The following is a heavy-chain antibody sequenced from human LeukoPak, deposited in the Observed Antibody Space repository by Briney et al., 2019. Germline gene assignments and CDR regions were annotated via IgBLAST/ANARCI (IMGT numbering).Heavy chain of an antibody. Sequence: LETLSLTCTVSGGSIGTYYWSWIRQPPGKGLEWIGYIYYTENTNYNPSLESRLTMSVDTSKNQCSLKLSSVTAADTAVYYCARDSPFTMYHAFDIWGQGTVVTV. D-gene: IGHD3-10*02. CDR3: ARDSPFTMYHAFDI. J-gene: IGHJ3*02. CDR2: IYYTENT. CDR1: GGSIGTYY. V-gene: IGHV4-59*12.